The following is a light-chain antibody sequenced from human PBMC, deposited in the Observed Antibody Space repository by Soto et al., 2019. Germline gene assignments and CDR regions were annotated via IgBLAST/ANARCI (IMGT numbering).Light chain of an antibody. V-gene: IGLV2-14*01. Sequence: QSVLTQPASVSGSPGQWITISCTGTSSDIGAYNHVSWYQQNPGKAPQLIIYEVNNRPSGLSNRFSASKSGNAASLTISGLQAEDEADYFCCSFTTSGTLVFGTGTKLTVL. CDR1: SSDIGAYNH. CDR3: CSFTTSGTLV. J-gene: IGLJ1*01. CDR2: EVN.